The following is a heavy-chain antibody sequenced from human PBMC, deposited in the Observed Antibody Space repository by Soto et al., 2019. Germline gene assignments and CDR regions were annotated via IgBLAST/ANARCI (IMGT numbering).Heavy chain of an antibody. J-gene: IGHJ2*01. CDR2: IPPRGKTN. CDR3: ARVTNYRYFDL. CDR1: GFTFSDYY. V-gene: IGHV3-11*01. Sequence: QVQLVESGGGLVKPGVSLRLSCAASGFTFSDYYMTWVRQAPGKGLEWGSSIPPRGKTNYYSDSVKGRFTMSRDDAKNPVYLHLDRLSVGDPAVYYCARVTNYRYFDLWGGGVLGTVSS.